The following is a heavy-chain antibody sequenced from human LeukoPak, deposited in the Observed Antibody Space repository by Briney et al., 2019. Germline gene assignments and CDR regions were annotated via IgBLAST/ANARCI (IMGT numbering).Heavy chain of an antibody. CDR3: ARAFGVTTHFDY. Sequence: PGGSLRLSCAASGFTFASYAMTWVRQAPGKGLEWVSAIGVSGGSTYYADSVKGRFTTSRDNSKNTFYLQMNSLRAEDTAVYYCARAFGVTTHFDYWGQGTLVTVSS. J-gene: IGHJ4*02. CDR1: GFTFASYA. V-gene: IGHV3-23*01. CDR2: IGVSGGST. D-gene: IGHD4-17*01.